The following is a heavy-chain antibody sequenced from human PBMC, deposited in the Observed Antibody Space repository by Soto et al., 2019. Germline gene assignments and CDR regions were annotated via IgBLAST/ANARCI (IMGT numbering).Heavy chain of an antibody. D-gene: IGHD3-3*01. CDR3: AASTFLSGVSGYFHLDF. V-gene: IGHV1-69*06. CDR1: GDTFNNYA. Sequence: QVHLVQSGTEVKKPGSSVKVSCQASGDTFNNYAISWVRQAPGQGLQWMGGIIPIYDSPSYAQGSHNRVTITPDRSTSTAHLELNGLTSEDTAVYYCAASTFLSGVSGYFHLDFWGQGTLVTVSS. CDR2: IIPIYDSP. J-gene: IGHJ4*02.